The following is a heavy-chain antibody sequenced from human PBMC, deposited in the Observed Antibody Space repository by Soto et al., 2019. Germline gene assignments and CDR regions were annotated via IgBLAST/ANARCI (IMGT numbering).Heavy chain of an antibody. V-gene: IGHV3-13*04. CDR2: IGTAGDT. Sequence: EVQLVESGGGLVQPGGSLRLSCAASGFTFSSYDMHWVRQATGKGLEWVSAIGTAGDTYYPGSVKGRFTISRENAKNSLYLQMNSLRAGDTAVYYCARARCSSTSCSYYFDYWGQGTLFTVSS. CDR3: ARARCSSTSCSYYFDY. J-gene: IGHJ4*02. D-gene: IGHD2-2*01. CDR1: GFTFSSYD.